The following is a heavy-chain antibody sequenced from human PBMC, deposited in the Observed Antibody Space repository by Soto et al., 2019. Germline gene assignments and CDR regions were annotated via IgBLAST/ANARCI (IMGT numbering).Heavy chain of an antibody. J-gene: IGHJ4*02. Sequence: PSETLSLTCTVSGDSISGSSSYWGWIRQPPGKGLEWIGSIYSSGSAYYNPSLKSRVTISVDTSKNHFSLKLSSVTAADTAVYFCARHPSYSSSSSSLNFWGQGTLVTVSS. CDR2: IYSSGSA. CDR3: ARHPSYSSSSSSLNF. CDR1: GDSISGSSSY. V-gene: IGHV4-39*01. D-gene: IGHD6-13*01.